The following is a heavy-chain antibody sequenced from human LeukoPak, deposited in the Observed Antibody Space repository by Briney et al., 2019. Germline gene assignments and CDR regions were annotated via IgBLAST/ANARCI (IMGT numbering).Heavy chain of an antibody. CDR2: ISYDGNYK. D-gene: IGHD1-26*01. V-gene: IGHV3-30*18. J-gene: IGHJ4*02. CDR3: AKSPYSGTYPMNFDY. Sequence: PGGSLRLSCAASGFTFSSYGMHWVRQAPGKGLEWVAVISYDGNYKYYTDSVKGRFTISRDNSKNTLHLQMNSLRAEDTAVYHCAKSPYSGTYPMNFDYWGQGALVTVSS. CDR1: GFTFSSYG.